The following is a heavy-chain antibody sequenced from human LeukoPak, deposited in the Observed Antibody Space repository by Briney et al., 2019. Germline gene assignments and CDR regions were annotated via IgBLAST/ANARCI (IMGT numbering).Heavy chain of an antibody. CDR3: AKAPSSGWSYYFDY. CDR1: GFTFSSYA. Sequence: GGSLRLSCAASGFTFSSYAISWVRQAPGKGLEWVPAISGSGGSTYYADSVKGRFTISRDNSKNTLYLQMNSLRAEDTAVYYCAKAPSSGWSYYFDYWGQGTLVTVSS. V-gene: IGHV3-23*01. CDR2: ISGSGGST. J-gene: IGHJ4*02. D-gene: IGHD6-19*01.